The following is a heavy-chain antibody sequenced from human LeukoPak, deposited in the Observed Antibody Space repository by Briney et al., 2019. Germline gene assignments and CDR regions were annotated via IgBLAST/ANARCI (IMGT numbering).Heavy chain of an antibody. Sequence: PSETLSLTCTVSGYSISSGYYWGWIRQPPGKGLEWIGSIYHSGSTYYNPSLKSRVTISVDTSKTQFSLKLSSVTAADTAVYYCARSSYYYAADASDIWGQGTLVTVSS. D-gene: IGHD3-10*01. CDR3: ARSSYYYAADASDI. CDR1: GYSISSGYY. J-gene: IGHJ3*02. CDR2: IYHSGST. V-gene: IGHV4-38-2*02.